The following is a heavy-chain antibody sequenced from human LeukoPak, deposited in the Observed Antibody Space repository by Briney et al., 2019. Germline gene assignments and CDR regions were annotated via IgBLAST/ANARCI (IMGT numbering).Heavy chain of an antibody. D-gene: IGHD5-12*01. CDR2: INSDGSSI. J-gene: IGHJ4*02. V-gene: IGHV3-74*03. CDR1: GFTFSSYW. CDR3: AREGRVSGYDFDC. Sequence: GGSLRLSCAASGFTFSSYWLHWVRQAPGKGLLWVSRINSDGSSITYADSVKGRFTISRDNAENTLYLQMNSLRVEDTAVYYCAREGRVSGYDFDCWGQGTLVTVSS.